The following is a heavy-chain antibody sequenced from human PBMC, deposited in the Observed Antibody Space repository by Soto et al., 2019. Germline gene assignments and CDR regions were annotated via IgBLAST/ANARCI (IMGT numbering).Heavy chain of an antibody. CDR2: IYPGDSDT. D-gene: IGHD5-12*01. Sequence: XESLTISRKGSGYSFSSDWTGWVRQMPGKGLEWMGIIYPGDSDTRYSPSFQGQVTISRDNAKNSLFLQMNSLRADDTAVYYCARDIDNRDYYYGLDVWGQGTTVTVSS. CDR1: GYSFSSDW. CDR3: ARDIDNRDYYYGLDV. V-gene: IGHV5-51*01. J-gene: IGHJ6*02.